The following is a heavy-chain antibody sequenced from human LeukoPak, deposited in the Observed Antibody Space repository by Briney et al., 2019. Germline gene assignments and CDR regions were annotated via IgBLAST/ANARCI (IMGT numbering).Heavy chain of an antibody. Sequence: PGRSLRLYCAASGFTFSSYAMHWLRQAPGQGLEWVAVISYDGSNKYYADSVKGRFTISRDNSKNTLYLQMNSLRAEDTAVYYCARERTLSGYYSLDYWGQGTLVTVSS. J-gene: IGHJ4*02. V-gene: IGHV3-30-3*01. D-gene: IGHD3-10*01. CDR3: ARERTLSGYYSLDY. CDR2: ISYDGSNK. CDR1: GFTFSSYA.